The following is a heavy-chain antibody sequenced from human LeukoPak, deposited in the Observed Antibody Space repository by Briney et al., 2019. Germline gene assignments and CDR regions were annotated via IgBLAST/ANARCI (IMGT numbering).Heavy chain of an antibody. V-gene: IGHV1-18*01. CDR2: ISAYNGNT. J-gene: IGHJ6*03. CDR1: GYTFTSYG. D-gene: IGHD1-7*01. Sequence: GASVKVSCKASGYTFTSYGISWVRQAPGQGLEWMGWISAYNGNTNYAQKLQGRVTMTTDTSTSTAYMELRSLRSDDTAVYYCARGGSWNFQTDYYYYYYMDVWGKGTTVTVSS. CDR3: ARGGSWNFQTDYYYYYYMDV.